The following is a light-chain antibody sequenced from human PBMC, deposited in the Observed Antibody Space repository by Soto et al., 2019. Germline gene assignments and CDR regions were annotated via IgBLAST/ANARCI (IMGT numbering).Light chain of an antibody. V-gene: IGKV3-20*01. J-gene: IGKJ3*01. CDR1: QSINNRY. CDR2: AAS. CDR3: QHFGSSPGFT. Sequence: EIVLTQSPGPLSLSPGERATLSCRASQSINNRYLAWYQQKPGQAPRLLIYAASSRATGIPDRFSGSGSGTDFNLTISRLEPEDFAVYYCQHFGSSPGFTFGPGTKVDIK.